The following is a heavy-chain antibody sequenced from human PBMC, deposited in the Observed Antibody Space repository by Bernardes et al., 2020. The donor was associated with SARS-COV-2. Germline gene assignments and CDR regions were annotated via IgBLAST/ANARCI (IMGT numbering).Heavy chain of an antibody. Sequence: WGSLRLSCAASGFTFSSYCMHWVRHAPGKGLVWVSRINSDGSSTTYADSVKGRFTISRDNAKNTLYLQMNSLRAEDTAVYYCARGAKSTKWLLSNYYGMDVWGQGTTVTVSS. D-gene: IGHD3-3*01. CDR3: ARGAKSTKWLLSNYYGMDV. CDR1: GFTFSSYC. CDR2: INSDGSST. J-gene: IGHJ6*02. V-gene: IGHV3-74*01.